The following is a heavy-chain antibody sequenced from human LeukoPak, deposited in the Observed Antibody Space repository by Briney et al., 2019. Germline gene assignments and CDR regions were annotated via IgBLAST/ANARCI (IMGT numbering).Heavy chain of an antibody. CDR3: ASVTLGGNCSSTSCPPNY. D-gene: IGHD2-2*01. CDR2: IIPIFGTA. J-gene: IGHJ4*02. Sequence: ASVKVSCKASGGTFSSYAISWVRQAPGPGLEWMGGIIPIFGTANYAQKFQGRVTITADESTSTAYMELSSLRSEDTAVYYCASVTLGGNCSSTSCPPNYWGQGTLVTVSS. V-gene: IGHV1-69*13. CDR1: GGTFSSYA.